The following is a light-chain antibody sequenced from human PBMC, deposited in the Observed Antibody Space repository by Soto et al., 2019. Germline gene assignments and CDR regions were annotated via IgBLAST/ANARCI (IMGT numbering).Light chain of an antibody. CDR1: SSDVGGYNF. J-gene: IGLJ1*01. Sequence: QSALTQPASVSGSPGQSITISCTGTSSDVGGYNFVSWYQHHSGKAPKLLIYDVTNRPSGVSNRFSGSKSGNTASLTISGLHPEDEADYYCSSYTSSSTPDVFGTGTKLTVL. CDR3: SSYTSSSTPDV. CDR2: DVT. V-gene: IGLV2-14*03.